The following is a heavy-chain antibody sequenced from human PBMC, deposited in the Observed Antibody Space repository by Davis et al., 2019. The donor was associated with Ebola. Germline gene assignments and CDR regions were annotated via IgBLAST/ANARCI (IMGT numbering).Heavy chain of an antibody. V-gene: IGHV3-53*04. Sequence: GGSLRLSCEASGFTFSTCAMSWVRQAPGKGLEWVSVIYSGGSTYYADSVKGRFTISRHSSENTVFLQMNSLRPDDTAVYYCARDPPQSGGYVWGQGTLVTVSS. CDR3: ARDPPQSGGYV. J-gene: IGHJ4*02. CDR2: IYSGGST. D-gene: IGHD5-12*01. CDR1: GFTFSTCA.